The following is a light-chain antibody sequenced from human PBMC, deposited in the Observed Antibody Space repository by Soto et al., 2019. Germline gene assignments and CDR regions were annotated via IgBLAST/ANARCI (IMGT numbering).Light chain of an antibody. CDR3: QQYGSSPPNT. CDR1: QSVSSSY. Sequence: EIVLTQSPGTLSLSPGERATLSCRASQSVSSSYLAWYQQKPGQAPRLLIYGASSRATGIPDRFSGSGSGTDFTLTISRLEPEDFAVYYCQQYGSSPPNTVGQGTRLE. J-gene: IGKJ5*01. CDR2: GAS. V-gene: IGKV3-20*01.